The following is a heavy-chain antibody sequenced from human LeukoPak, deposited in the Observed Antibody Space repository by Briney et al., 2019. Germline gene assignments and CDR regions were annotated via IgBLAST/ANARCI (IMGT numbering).Heavy chain of an antibody. CDR3: ARHLRYGGNANFDY. V-gene: IGHV4-59*08. CDR2: ISISGAT. Sequence: SETLSITCTVSGDSITGYWWSWIRQPPGKGLEWIGHISISGATNYSPSLKGRLTILVATSKNQFTLTLSSVTAADTAVYSCARHLRYGGNANFDYWGQGTLVTVSP. CDR1: GDSITGYW. J-gene: IGHJ4*02. D-gene: IGHD4-23*01.